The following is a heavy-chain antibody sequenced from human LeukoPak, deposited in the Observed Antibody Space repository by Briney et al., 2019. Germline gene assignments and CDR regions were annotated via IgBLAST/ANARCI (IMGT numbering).Heavy chain of an antibody. CDR3: ARDACSSTSCYYFDY. D-gene: IGHD2-2*01. CDR1: GFTFSSYS. Sequence: GGSLRLSCAASGFTFSSYSMNWVRQAPGKGLEWVSYISSSSSTIYYADSVKGRFTISRDNAKNSLYLQMNGLRAEDTAVYYCARDACSSTSCYYFDYWGQGTLVTVSS. J-gene: IGHJ4*02. V-gene: IGHV3-48*01. CDR2: ISSSSSTI.